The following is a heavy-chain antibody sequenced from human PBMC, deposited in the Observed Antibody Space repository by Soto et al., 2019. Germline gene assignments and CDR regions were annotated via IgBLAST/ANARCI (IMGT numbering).Heavy chain of an antibody. V-gene: IGHV1-69*13. CDR3: ARDSSGSYGYYYYGMDV. CDR2: IIPIFGTA. CDR1: GGTFSSYA. Sequence: SVKVSCKASGGTFSSYAISWVRQAPGQGLEWMGGIIPIFGTANYAQKFQGRVTITADESTSTAYMELSSLRSEDTAVYYCARDSSGSYGYYYYGMDVWGQGTTVTVSS. J-gene: IGHJ6*02. D-gene: IGHD1-26*01.